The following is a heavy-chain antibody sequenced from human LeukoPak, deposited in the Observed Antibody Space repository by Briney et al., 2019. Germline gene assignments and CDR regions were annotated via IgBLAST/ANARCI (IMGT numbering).Heavy chain of an antibody. J-gene: IGHJ5*02. V-gene: IGHV1-2*02. Sequence: ASVKVSCKASGYTFTGYYIHWVRQAPGQGLECMRWINSNSGGTNYEQKFLGRVTMTRDTSISTAYMELSSLRPDDTAVYYCARDTSGGPYNYFDPWGQGTLVTVSS. CDR2: INSNSGGT. CDR3: ARDTSGGPYNYFDP. CDR1: GYTFTGYY. D-gene: IGHD6-25*01.